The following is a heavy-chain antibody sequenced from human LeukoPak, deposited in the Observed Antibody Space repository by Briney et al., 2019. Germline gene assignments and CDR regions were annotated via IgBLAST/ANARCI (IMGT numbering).Heavy chain of an antibody. CDR3: ARGIESYGDYGY. CDR2: IIPIFGTV. Sequence: SVKVSCKASGGTFSSYAISWVRQAPGQGLEWMGGIIPIFGTVNYAQKFQGRVTITTDESTNTAYMELSSLRSEDTAVYYCARGIESYGDYGYWGQGILVTVSS. V-gene: IGHV1-69*05. J-gene: IGHJ4*02. D-gene: IGHD4-17*01. CDR1: GGTFSSYA.